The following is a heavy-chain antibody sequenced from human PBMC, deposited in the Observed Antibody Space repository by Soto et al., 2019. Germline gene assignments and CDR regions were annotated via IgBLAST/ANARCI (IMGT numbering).Heavy chain of an antibody. D-gene: IGHD6-19*01. J-gene: IGHJ4*02. CDR3: ARDQTDGYSSGWYGFDY. Sequence: QVQLVQSGAEVKKPGASVKVSCKASGYTFTSYGISWVRQAPGQGLEWMGWISAYNGNTNYAQKLQGRVTMTTDTSXSXXYMELRSLRSDDTAVYYCARDQTDGYSSGWYGFDYWGQGTLVTVSS. V-gene: IGHV1-18*01. CDR1: GYTFTSYG. CDR2: ISAYNGNT.